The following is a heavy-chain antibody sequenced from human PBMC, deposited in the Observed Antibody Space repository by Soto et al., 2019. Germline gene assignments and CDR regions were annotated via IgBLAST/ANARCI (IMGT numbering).Heavy chain of an antibody. V-gene: IGHV1-18*01. CDR1: GYTFSSYT. J-gene: IGHJ4*02. CDR2: ISPDDGNT. Sequence: QIQLAQSGGEVKKPGASVKVSYKTSGYTFSSYTIAWVRQAPGQGLEWLGWISPDDGNTEYEQKFQGRVTMTADTLTNSAYMELRSLKYDDTAVYYCARVEAPFGESLHWGQGTPVTVSA. CDR3: ARVEAPFGESLH. D-gene: IGHD3-10*01.